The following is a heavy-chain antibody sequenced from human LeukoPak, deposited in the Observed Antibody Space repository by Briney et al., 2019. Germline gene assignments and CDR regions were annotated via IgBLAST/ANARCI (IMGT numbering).Heavy chain of an antibody. CDR1: GYSFTTYW. CDR3: AIGRGGQQLGDF. J-gene: IGHJ4*02. CDR2: IYPGDSDT. Sequence: GESLKISCKGSGYSFTTYWIGGVRQMPGKGLEWMGIIYPGDSDTRYSPSFQGRVTISADKSINTAYLEWSSLKAWDTATYYCAIGRGGQQLGDFWGQGTLVTVSS. D-gene: IGHD6-13*01. V-gene: IGHV5-51*01.